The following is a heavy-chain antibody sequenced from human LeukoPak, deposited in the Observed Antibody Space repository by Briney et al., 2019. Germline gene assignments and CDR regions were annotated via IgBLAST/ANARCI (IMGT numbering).Heavy chain of an antibody. CDR2: INHSGST. Sequence: PSETLSLTCAVYGGSFSGYYWSWIRQPPGKGLEWIGEINHSGSTNYNPSLKSRVTISVDTSKNQFSLKLSSVTAADTAVYYCARAPRDWGQGTLVTVS. CDR1: GGSFSGYY. V-gene: IGHV4-34*01. CDR3: ARAPRD. J-gene: IGHJ4*02.